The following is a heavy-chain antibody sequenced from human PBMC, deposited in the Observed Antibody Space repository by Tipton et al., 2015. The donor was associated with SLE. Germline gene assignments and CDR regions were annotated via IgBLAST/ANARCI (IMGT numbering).Heavy chain of an antibody. Sequence: SLRLSCAASGFTFSSYSMSWVRQAPGKGLEWVANIKQDGSEKYYVDSVKGRFTISRDNAKNSLYLQMNSLRAEDTAVYYCAGGEPYYYGMDVWGQGTTVTVSS. CDR2: IKQDGSEK. V-gene: IGHV3-7*03. D-gene: IGHD1-14*01. CDR1: GFTFSSYS. J-gene: IGHJ6*02. CDR3: AGGEPYYYGMDV.